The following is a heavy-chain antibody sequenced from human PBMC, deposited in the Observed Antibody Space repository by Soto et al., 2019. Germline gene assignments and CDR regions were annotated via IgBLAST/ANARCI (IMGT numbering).Heavy chain of an antibody. J-gene: IGHJ4*02. D-gene: IGHD2-2*01. CDR2: INHSGST. V-gene: IGHV4-34*01. CDR1: GGSFSGYY. Sequence: QVQLQQWGAGLLKPSETLSLTCAVYGGSFSGYYWSWIRQPPGKGLEWIGEINHSGSTNYNPSLKSRVTISVDTSKNQFSLKLSSVTAADTAVYYCARGLWCSSTSCYVDYWGQGTLVTVSS. CDR3: ARGLWCSSTSCYVDY.